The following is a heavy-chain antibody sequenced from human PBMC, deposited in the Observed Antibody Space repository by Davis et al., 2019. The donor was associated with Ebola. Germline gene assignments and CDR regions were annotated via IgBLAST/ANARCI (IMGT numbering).Heavy chain of an antibody. CDR1: GFTFSSYA. J-gene: IGHJ4*02. CDR2: ISGSGGST. V-gene: IGHV3-23*01. CDR3: ANGLRLFDY. Sequence: GESLKISCAASGFTFSSYAMSWVRQAPGKGLEWVSAISGSGGSTYYADSVKGRFTISRDNSKNTLYLQMNSLRAEDTAVYYCANGLRLFDYWGQGTLVTVSS. D-gene: IGHD4-17*01.